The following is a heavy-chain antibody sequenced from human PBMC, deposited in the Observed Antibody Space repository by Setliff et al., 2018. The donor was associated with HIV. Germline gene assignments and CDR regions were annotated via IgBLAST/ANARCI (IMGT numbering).Heavy chain of an antibody. J-gene: IGHJ6*02. CDR3: ATDNGPSYSMDI. V-gene: IGHV3-15*01. Sequence: GGSLRLSCVASGFTFNNAWMNWVRQAPGKGLEWLGRIKKSSDGGKTDDASPVKGRFTISRDDSKNTLYLQMNSLKIEDTGVYFCATDNGPSYSMDIWGQGTTVTVSS. CDR1: GFTFNNAW. CDR2: IKKSSDGGKT. D-gene: IGHD2-21*01.